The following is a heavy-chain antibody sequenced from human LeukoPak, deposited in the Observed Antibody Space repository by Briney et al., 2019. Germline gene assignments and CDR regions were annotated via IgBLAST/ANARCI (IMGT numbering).Heavy chain of an antibody. CDR1: GYTFSDYY. V-gene: IGHV1-2*02. CDR2: INPNTGDT. D-gene: IGHD3-22*01. J-gene: IGHJ5*02. CDR3: TRDLGDDSRGYNWFDP. Sequence: ASVKVSCKASGYTFSDYYMHWVRQPPGQGLEWMGWINPNTGDTSYAQKFQGRVSMTRDTSTSTAYMDLNRLTSDDTAVYYCTRDLGDDSRGYNWFDPWGQGTLVTVSS.